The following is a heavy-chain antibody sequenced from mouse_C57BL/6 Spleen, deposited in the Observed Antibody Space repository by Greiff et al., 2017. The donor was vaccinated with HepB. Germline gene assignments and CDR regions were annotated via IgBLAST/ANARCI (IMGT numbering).Heavy chain of an antibody. J-gene: IGHJ4*01. D-gene: IGHD1-1*01. Sequence: VQLQQPGAELVRPGSSVKLSCKASGYTFTSYWMHWVKQRPIQGLEWIGNIDPSDSETHYNQKFKDKATLTVDKSSSTAYMQLSSLTSEDSAVYYCARRHYYGSSYGGYYAMDYWGQGTSVTVSS. CDR2: IDPSDSET. CDR3: ARRHYYGSSYGGYYAMDY. CDR1: GYTFTSYW. V-gene: IGHV1-52*01.